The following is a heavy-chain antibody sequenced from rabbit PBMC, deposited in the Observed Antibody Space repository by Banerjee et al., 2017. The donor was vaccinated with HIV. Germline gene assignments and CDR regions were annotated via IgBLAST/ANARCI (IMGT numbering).Heavy chain of an antibody. CDR2: IDTSYGNT. V-gene: IGHV1S40*01. J-gene: IGHJ3*01. D-gene: IGHD6-1*01. CDR1: GFDLSSYYD. Sequence: QSLEESGGDLVKPGASLTLTCTASGFDLSSYYDVCWVRQAPGKGLEWIACIDTSYGNTAYASWAKGRFTISKTSSTSVTLQMTSLTAADTATYFCARGYGGYGWTTRLALWGQGTLVTVS. CDR3: ARGYGGYGWTTRLAL.